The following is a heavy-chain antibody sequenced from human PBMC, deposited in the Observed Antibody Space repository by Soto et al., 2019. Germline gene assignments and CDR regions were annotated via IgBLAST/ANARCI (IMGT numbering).Heavy chain of an antibody. CDR2: IIPIFDTA. CDR1: GGTFSSYA. Sequence: QVQLVQTGAEVKKPGSSVKVSCKASGGTFSSYAISWVRQAPGQGLEWMGGIIPIFDTANYAQKLQGRVTINADESTSTAYVEQSRLRSEDTGVYCCAGFLRERYTKSWFDPRGQGTLVTFSS. D-gene: IGHD3-16*02. V-gene: IGHV1-69*12. J-gene: IGHJ5*02. CDR3: AGFLRERYTKSWFDP.